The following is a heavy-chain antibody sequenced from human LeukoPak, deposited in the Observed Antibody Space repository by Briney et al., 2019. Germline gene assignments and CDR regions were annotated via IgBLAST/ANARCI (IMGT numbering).Heavy chain of an antibody. J-gene: IGHJ4*02. CDR1: GGSISSGDYY. V-gene: IGHV4-30-4*01. D-gene: IGHD6-6*01. CDR2: IYYSGST. CDR3: ARDLLYSSSSRSFDY. Sequence: SETLSLTCTVSGGSISSGDYYWSWIRQPPGKGLEWIGYIYYSGSTYYNPSLKSRVTISVDTSKNQFSLKLSSVTAADTAVYYCARDLLYSSSSRSFDYWGQGTLVTVSS.